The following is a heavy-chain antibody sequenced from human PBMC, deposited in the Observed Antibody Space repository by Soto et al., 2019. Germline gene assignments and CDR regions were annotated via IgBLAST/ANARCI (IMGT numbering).Heavy chain of an antibody. CDR3: ARVARDYYDSSAYFDY. CDR1: GGSISSYY. D-gene: IGHD3-22*01. CDR2: IYYSGST. V-gene: IGHV4-59*01. J-gene: IGHJ4*02. Sequence: SETLSLTCTVSGGSISSYYWSWIRQPPGKGLEWIGYIYYSGSTNYNPSLKSRVTISVDTSKNQFSLKLSSVTAADTAVYYCARVARDYYDSSAYFDYWGQGTLVTVSS.